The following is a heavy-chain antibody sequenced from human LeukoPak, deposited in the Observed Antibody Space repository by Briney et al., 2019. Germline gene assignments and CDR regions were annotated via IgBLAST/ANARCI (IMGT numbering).Heavy chain of an antibody. CDR1: GGSFSSYY. V-gene: IGHV4-59*08. CDR3: ARLYCGYYYSLDYFDY. J-gene: IGHJ4*02. Sequence: SETLSLTCTVSGGSFSSYYWSWIRQPPGKGLEWIGYIYYSGSTDYNPSLKSRVTISVETSKNQFSLNLSSVTAADTAVYYCARLYCGYYYSLDYFDYWGQGTLVTVSS. D-gene: IGHD3-22*01. CDR2: IYYSGST.